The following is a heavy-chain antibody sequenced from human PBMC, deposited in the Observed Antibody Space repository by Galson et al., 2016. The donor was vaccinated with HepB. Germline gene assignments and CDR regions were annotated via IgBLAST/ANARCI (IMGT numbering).Heavy chain of an antibody. CDR1: GYTFTGYY. J-gene: IGHJ6*02. CDR2: INPNSGGT. Sequence: SVKVSCKASGYTFTGYYIHWVRQAPGQGLEWMGWINPNSGGTKYAQKFQGWVTMTRDTSISTAYMALSRLRSDDTAVYYCARDYYFGMDFWGQGTTVTVSS. V-gene: IGHV1-2*04. CDR3: ARDYYFGMDF.